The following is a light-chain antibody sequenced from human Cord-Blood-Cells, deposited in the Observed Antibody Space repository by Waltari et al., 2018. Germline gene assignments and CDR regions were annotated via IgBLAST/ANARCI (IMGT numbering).Light chain of an antibody. CDR2: AAS. Sequence: DIQLTQSPSFLSASVGDRVTLTCRASQGISSYLAWYQRKPGKAPKLLIYAASTLQSGVPSRFSGSGYGTEFTLTISSLQPEDFATYYCQQLNSYPHTFGQGTKLEIK. J-gene: IGKJ2*01. CDR1: QGISSY. CDR3: QQLNSYPHT. V-gene: IGKV1-9*01.